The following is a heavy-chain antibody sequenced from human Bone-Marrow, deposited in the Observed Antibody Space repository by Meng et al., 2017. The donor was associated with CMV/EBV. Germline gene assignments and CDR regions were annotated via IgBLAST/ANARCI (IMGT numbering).Heavy chain of an antibody. CDR1: GFTVSSDY. D-gene: IGHD2-2*02. V-gene: IGHV3-53*01. CDR3: AKDLLSCSSTSCYTHHYYYYYGMDV. CDR2: IFAAGNT. J-gene: IGHJ6*02. Sequence: GESLKISCAGSGFTVSSDYMSWVRQTPGKGLEWVSIIFAAGNTYYADSVKGRFTISRDNSKNTLYLQMNSLRAEDTAVYYCAKDLLSCSSTSCYTHHYYYYYGMDVWGQGTTVTVSS.